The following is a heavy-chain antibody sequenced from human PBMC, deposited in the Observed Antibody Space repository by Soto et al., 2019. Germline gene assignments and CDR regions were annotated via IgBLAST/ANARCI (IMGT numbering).Heavy chain of an antibody. Sequence: PGGALRLSGAASGFTFSNAWMSWVRQAPGKGLEWVGRIKSKTDGGTTDYAAPVKGRFTISRDDSKNTLYLQMNSLKTEDTAVYYCTTRSGGSGPWTYYCMDVWRQGTTVTVSS. CDR2: IKSKTDGGTT. CDR3: TTRSGGSGPWTYYCMDV. D-gene: IGHD3-10*01. V-gene: IGHV3-15*01. J-gene: IGHJ6*02. CDR1: GFTFSNAW.